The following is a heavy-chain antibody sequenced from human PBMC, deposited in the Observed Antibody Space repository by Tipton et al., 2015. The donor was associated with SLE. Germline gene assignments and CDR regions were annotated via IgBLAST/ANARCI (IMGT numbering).Heavy chain of an antibody. Sequence: TLSLTCTVSGGSISLYYWSWVRQPAGKGLEWVGRIYNSGTTNYNPSLKSRVTMSLDTSKNQFSLKLTSVTAADTAVYYCAADAFDIWGQGTMVTVSS. V-gene: IGHV4-4*07. CDR1: GGSISLYY. J-gene: IGHJ3*02. CDR3: AADAFDI. CDR2: IYNSGTT.